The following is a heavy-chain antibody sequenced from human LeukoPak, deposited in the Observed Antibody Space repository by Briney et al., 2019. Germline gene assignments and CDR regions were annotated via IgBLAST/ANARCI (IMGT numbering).Heavy chain of an antibody. CDR3: ARSSSGNDPYYYYGMDV. CDR2: IYPGDSDT. D-gene: IGHD5-12*01. CDR1: GYSFTTYW. Sequence: RGESLKISCKGSGYSFTTYWIGWVRQMPGKGLDWMEIIYPGDSDTRYSPSLQGQVTISADKSISTAYLQWSSLKASDTAMYYCARSSSGNDPYYYYGMDVWGQGTTVTVSS. V-gene: IGHV5-51*01. J-gene: IGHJ6*02.